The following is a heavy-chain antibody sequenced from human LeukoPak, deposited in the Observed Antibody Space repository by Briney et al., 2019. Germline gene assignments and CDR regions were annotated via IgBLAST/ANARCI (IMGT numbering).Heavy chain of an antibody. J-gene: IGHJ4*02. D-gene: IGHD1-1*01. CDR1: GFTFSSHW. V-gene: IGHV3-74*01. CDR3: ARDYNWNPPDY. CDR2: INSDGSIT. Sequence: GGSLRLSCAASGFTFSSHWMHWVRPAPGKGLVWVSRINSDGSITTYADSAQGRFTISRDNAKNTLYLQMNSLRVEDTAVYYCARDYNWNPPDYWGQGTLVTVSS.